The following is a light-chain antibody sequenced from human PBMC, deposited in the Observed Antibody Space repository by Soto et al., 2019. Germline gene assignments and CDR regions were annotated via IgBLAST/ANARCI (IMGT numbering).Light chain of an antibody. V-gene: IGLV2-11*01. CDR1: SSDVGGYNY. Sequence: QSALTQPRSVSGSPGQSVTISCTGTSSDVGGYNYVSWYQQHPGKAPKLMIYDVSKRPSGVPDRFSGSKSGNTASLTISGLHAEDEADYYCCSYAGSRWVFGGGTKVTVL. J-gene: IGLJ3*02. CDR2: DVS. CDR3: CSYAGSRWV.